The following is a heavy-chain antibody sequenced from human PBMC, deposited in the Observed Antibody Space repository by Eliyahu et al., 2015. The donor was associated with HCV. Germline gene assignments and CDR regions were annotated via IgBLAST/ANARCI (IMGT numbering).Heavy chain of an antibody. D-gene: IGHD3-3*01. CDR1: GYTFTSYG. Sequence: QVQLVQSGAEVKKPGASVKVSCKASGYTFTSYGIXXXRQAXGQGLEWMGWISAYNGNTNYAQKLQGRVTXTTDTSTSTAYMELRSLRSDDTAVYYCARDRGSVYYDFWSGHSKDYYYYGMDVWGQGTTVTVSS. V-gene: IGHV1-18*01. J-gene: IGHJ6*02. CDR2: ISAYNGNT. CDR3: ARDRGSVYYDFWSGHSKDYYYYGMDV.